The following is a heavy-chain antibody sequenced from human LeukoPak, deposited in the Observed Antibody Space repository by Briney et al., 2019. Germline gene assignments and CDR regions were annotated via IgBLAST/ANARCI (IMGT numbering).Heavy chain of an antibody. Sequence: VGSLRLSCAASGFTFSSYAVSWVRQAPGKGLEWVSSISGSGGSTYSADSVKGRFTISRGNSKNTLYLQMNSLRAEDTALYYCAKDRSCTNDICHGDFDYWGQGTLVTVSS. J-gene: IGHJ4*02. V-gene: IGHV3-23*01. CDR2: ISGSGGST. D-gene: IGHD2-8*01. CDR3: AKDRSCTNDICHGDFDY. CDR1: GFTFSSYA.